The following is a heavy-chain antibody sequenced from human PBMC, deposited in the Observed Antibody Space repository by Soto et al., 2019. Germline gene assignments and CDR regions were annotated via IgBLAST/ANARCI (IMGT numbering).Heavy chain of an antibody. CDR3: ARSLAVFHGRLDY. D-gene: IGHD1-26*01. J-gene: IGHJ4*02. CDR2: IYHIGST. Sequence: SETLSLTCAVSGGSISSGGYSWSWIRQPPGKGLEWIGYIYHIGSTYYNPSLKSRVTISVDTSKNQFSLKLSSVTAADTAVFYCARSLAVFHGRLDYWGQGTLVTVSS. CDR1: GGSISSGGYS. V-gene: IGHV4-30-2*01.